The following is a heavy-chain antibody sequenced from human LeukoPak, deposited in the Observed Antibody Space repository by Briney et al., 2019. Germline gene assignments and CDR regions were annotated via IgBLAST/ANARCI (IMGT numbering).Heavy chain of an antibody. J-gene: IGHJ4*02. V-gene: IGHV3-15*01. Sequence: GGSLRLSCAASGFTFSSAWMSWVRQAPGKGLEWVGRIYSKKAGGTTDYAAPVKGRFTISRDDSKNMVYLQLNGLKTEDTAVYYCTTDPRHWGQGTLVTVSS. CDR3: TTDPRH. CDR2: IYSKKAGGTT. CDR1: GFTFSSAW.